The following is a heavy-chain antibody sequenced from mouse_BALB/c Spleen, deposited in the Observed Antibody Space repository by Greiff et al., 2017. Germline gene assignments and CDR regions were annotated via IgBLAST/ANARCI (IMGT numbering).Heavy chain of an antibody. J-gene: IGHJ3*01. CDR2: IYPGGGYT. V-gene: IGHV1-55*01. CDR3: ARKDPSY. Sequence: QVQLQQPGAELVRPGASVKLSCKASGYSFTSYWMNWVKQRPGHGLEWIGDIYPGGGYTNYNEKFKGKATLTADTSSSTAYMQLSSLTSEDSAVYFCARKDPSYWGQGTLVTVSA. CDR1: GYSFTSYW.